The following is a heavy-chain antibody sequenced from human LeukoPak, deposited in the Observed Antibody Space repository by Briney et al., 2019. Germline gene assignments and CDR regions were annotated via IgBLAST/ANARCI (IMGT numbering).Heavy chain of an antibody. CDR1: GFTFTTYW. CDR2: IREDGSKT. D-gene: IGHD6-19*01. V-gene: IGHV3-7*04. J-gene: IGHJ5*02. CDR3: ARGMTVAANWFDP. Sequence: GGSLRLSCATSGFTFTTYWMNWVRQAPGKGLQWVANIREDGSKTYYVDSVKGRFTISRDNAKNSLYLQMDSLRAEDTGIYYCARGMTVAANWFDPWGQGTLVTVSS.